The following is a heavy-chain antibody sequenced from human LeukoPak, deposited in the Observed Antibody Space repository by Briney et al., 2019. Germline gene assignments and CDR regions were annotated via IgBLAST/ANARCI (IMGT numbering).Heavy chain of an antibody. J-gene: IGHJ5*02. CDR1: GGSFSGYY. CDR2: INHSGSS. V-gene: IGHV4-34*01. D-gene: IGHD3-10*01. Sequence: SETLSLTCAVYGGSFSGYYWSWIRQPPGKGLEWIGEINHSGSSNYNPSLKSRVTISVDTSKNQFSLKLSSVTAADTTVYYCARGTALYGSGSPTVWFDPWGQGTLVTVSS. CDR3: ARGTALYGSGSPTVWFDP.